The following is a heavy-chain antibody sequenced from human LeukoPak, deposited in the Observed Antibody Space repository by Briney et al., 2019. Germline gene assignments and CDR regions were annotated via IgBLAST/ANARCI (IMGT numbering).Heavy chain of an antibody. J-gene: IGHJ6*02. V-gene: IGHV4-59*04. CDR2: IYYSGST. Sequence: SETLSLTCTVSGGSISSYYWSWIRQPPGKGLEWIGYIYYSGSTYYNPSLKSRVTISVDTSKNQFSLKLSSVTAADTAVYYCEGFGESPAPTYYYGMDVWGQGTTVTVSS. CDR1: GGSISSYY. CDR3: EGFGESPAPTYYYGMDV. D-gene: IGHD3-10*01.